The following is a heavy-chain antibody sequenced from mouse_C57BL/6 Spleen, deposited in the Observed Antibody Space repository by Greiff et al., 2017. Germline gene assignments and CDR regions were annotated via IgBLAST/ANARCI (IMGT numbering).Heavy chain of an antibody. D-gene: IGHD2-12*01. CDR1: GYTFTSYW. CDR2: IDPSDSYT. V-gene: IGHV1-69*01. Sequence: VQLQQPGAELVMPGASVKLSCKASGYTFTSYWMHWVKQRPGQGLEWIGEIDPSDSYTNYNQKFKGKSTLTVDKSSSTAYMQLSSLTSEDSAVYYCARGASYWADYWGQGTTLTVSS. CDR3: ARGASYWADY. J-gene: IGHJ2*01.